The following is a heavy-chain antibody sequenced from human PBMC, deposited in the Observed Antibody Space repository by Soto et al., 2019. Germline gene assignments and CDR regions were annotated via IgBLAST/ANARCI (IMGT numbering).Heavy chain of an antibody. V-gene: IGHV1-69*13. CDR1: GGTFSSYA. D-gene: IGHD1-26*01. CDR3: ARDSGNYYRSDAFDK. Sequence: SVKVSCKASGGTFSSYAISWVRQAPGQGLEWMGGIIPIFGTANYAQKFQGRVTITADESTSTAYMELSSLRSEDTAVFYCARDSGNYYRSDAFDKWGQGTMVTV. J-gene: IGHJ3*02. CDR2: IIPIFGTA.